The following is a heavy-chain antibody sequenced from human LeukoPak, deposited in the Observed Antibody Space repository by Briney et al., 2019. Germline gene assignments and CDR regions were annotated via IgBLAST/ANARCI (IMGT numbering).Heavy chain of an antibody. CDR2: ITGGGNII. V-gene: IGHV3-23*01. Sequence: GGSLRLSCAVSGFTFSSYAMSWVRQAPGKGLECVTIITGGGNIIYYAGSVKGRLTISRDNSKNTVYLQMNSLRAEDTAVYYCARGAYSSGWAYFDHWGQGTLVTVSS. CDR3: ARGAYSSGWAYFDH. J-gene: IGHJ4*02. CDR1: GFTFSSYA. D-gene: IGHD6-19*01.